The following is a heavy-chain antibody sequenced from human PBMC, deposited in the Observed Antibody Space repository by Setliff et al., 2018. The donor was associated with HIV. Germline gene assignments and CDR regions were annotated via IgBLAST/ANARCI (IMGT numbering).Heavy chain of an antibody. D-gene: IGHD3-10*01. CDR1: GFTFSSYW. CDR3: ARSVIGYYHYGMDV. Sequence: GGSLRLSCAASGFTFSSYWMSWVRQAPGKGLEWVANIKQDGSEKYYVDSVKGRFTISRDNAKNSLYVQMNSLRAEDTAVYYCARSVIGYYHYGMDVWGQGTLVTVSS. V-gene: IGHV3-7*01. J-gene: IGHJ6*02. CDR2: IKQDGSEK.